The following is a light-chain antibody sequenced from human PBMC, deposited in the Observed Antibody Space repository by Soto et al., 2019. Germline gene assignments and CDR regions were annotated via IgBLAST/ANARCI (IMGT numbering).Light chain of an antibody. Sequence: QSSLNQPACETGSPEQSITISCTGTSGDVGGYNYVSWYQHHPGKAPKLIIYDVSNRPSGVSIRFSASKSDNTASLTISGLQPEDEADYHCSSYTTSNTRQIVFGTGTKVTVL. J-gene: IGLJ1*01. CDR1: SGDVGGYNY. V-gene: IGLV2-14*03. CDR2: DVS. CDR3: SSYTTSNTRQIV.